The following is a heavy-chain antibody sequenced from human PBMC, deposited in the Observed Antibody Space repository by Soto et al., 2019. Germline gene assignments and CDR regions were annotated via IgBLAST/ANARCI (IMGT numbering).Heavy chain of an antibody. D-gene: IGHD2-2*01. Sequence: GGSLRLSCAASGFTFSSYGMHWVRQAPGKGLEWVAVIWYDGSNKYYADSVKGRFTISRDNSKNTLYLQMNSLRAEDTAVYYCARDQGYCSSTSCYPLLWGQGTLVTVSS. J-gene: IGHJ4*02. CDR3: ARDQGYCSSTSCYPLL. CDR1: GFTFSSYG. V-gene: IGHV3-33*01. CDR2: IWYDGSNK.